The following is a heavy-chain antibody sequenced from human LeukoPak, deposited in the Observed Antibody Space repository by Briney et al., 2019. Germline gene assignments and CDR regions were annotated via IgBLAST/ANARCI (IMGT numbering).Heavy chain of an antibody. V-gene: IGHV3-21*04. CDR2: ISSSSSYI. CDR3: ARSVNRTPATALGY. Sequence: GGSLRLSCAASGFTFSSYSMNWVRQAPGKGLEWVSSISSSSSYIYYADSVKGRFTISRDNAKNSLYLQMNSLRADDTAVYYCARSVNRTPATALGYWGQGTLVTVSS. CDR1: GFTFSSYS. D-gene: IGHD1-14*01. J-gene: IGHJ4*02.